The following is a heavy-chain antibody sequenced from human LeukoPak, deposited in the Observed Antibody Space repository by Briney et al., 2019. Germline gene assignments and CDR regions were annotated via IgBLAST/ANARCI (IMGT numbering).Heavy chain of an antibody. Sequence: SETLSLTCAVYGGSFSGYYWSWIRQPPGKGLEWIGEINHSGSTNYNPSLKSRVTISVDTSKNQFSLKLSSVTAADTAVYYCARDPSTSTYCSTTSCLDYWGQGTLVTVSS. J-gene: IGHJ4*02. CDR1: GGSFSGYY. CDR2: INHSGST. CDR3: ARDPSTSTYCSTTSCLDY. D-gene: IGHD2-2*01. V-gene: IGHV4-34*01.